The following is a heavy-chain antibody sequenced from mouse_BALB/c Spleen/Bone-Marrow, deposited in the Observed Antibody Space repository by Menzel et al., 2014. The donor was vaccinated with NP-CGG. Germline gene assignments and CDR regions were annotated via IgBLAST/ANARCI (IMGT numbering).Heavy chain of an antibody. CDR2: INPSNGGT. Sequence: VQLQQSGAELVKPGASAKLSCKASGYTLTSYYLYWVKQRPGQGLEWIGEINPSNGGTNFNERFKSKASMTVDKSSNTAYMQLNSLPSEDSALYYCTRRSLLFDCYSMDYWGQGTSVTVSS. V-gene: IGHV1S81*02. CDR1: GYTLTSYY. D-gene: IGHD2-10*01. CDR3: TRRSLLFDCYSMDY. J-gene: IGHJ4*01.